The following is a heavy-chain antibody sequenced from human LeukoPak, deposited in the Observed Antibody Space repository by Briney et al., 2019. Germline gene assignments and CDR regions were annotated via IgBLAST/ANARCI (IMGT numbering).Heavy chain of an antibody. CDR1: GFTFSSYA. CDR2: IRYDGSNQ. Sequence: PGGSLRLSCAASGFTFSSYAMSWVRQAPGKGLEWVAFIRYDGSNQYYADSVKGRFTVSRDNSRNTLSLQMNSLSADDTAVYYCAKETGYSSPDYWGQGALVTVSS. V-gene: IGHV3-30*02. D-gene: IGHD6-13*01. CDR3: AKETGYSSPDY. J-gene: IGHJ4*02.